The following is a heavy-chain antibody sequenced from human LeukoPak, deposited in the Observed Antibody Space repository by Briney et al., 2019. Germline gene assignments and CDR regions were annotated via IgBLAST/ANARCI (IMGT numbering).Heavy chain of an antibody. V-gene: IGHV3-43*02. J-gene: IGHJ4*02. CDR3: AKDRYCFSTSCYAPFDH. CDR2: ISGDGGST. D-gene: IGHD2-2*01. Sequence: GGSLRLSCAASGFTFADHAMHWVRHAPGKGLEWVSIISGDGGSTYYADSVKGRFTISRDNSKDSLYLQMNSLRTEDTAFYYCAKDRYCFSTSCYAPFDHWGQGTLVTVSS. CDR1: GFTFADHA.